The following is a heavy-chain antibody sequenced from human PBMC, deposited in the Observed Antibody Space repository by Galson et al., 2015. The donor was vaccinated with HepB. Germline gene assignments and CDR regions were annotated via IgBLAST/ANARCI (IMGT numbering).Heavy chain of an antibody. Sequence: CAISGDSVSSNSATWDWIRQSPSRGLEWLGRTYYRSKWYNEYAVSVKGRITINPDTSKNQFSLQLNSATPEDTAVYYCAMGTSGYLGYWGQGTLVTVSS. J-gene: IGHJ4*02. CDR3: AMGTSGYLGY. D-gene: IGHD3-3*01. CDR1: GDSVSSNSAT. CDR2: TYYRSKWYN. V-gene: IGHV6-1*01.